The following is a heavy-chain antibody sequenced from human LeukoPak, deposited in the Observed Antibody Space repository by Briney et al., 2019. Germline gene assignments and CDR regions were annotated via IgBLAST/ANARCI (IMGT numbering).Heavy chain of an antibody. CDR2: IKQDGSEK. CDR3: ARGRTWSDY. CDR1: GFTLSSYW. D-gene: IGHD1-1*01. V-gene: IGHV3-7*04. J-gene: IGHJ4*02. Sequence: RGSLRLSCAASGFTLSSYWMTWVRQAPGKGLEWVANIKQDGSEKYYVDSMKGRFTISRDNAKNSLYLQMNSLRADDTAVYYCARGRTWSDYWGQGTLVTVSS.